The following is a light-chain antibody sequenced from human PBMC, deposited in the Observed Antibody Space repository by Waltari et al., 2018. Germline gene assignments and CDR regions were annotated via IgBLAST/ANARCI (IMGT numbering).Light chain of an antibody. Sequence: ETVVTQSPGTLSVSPGERATLSCRTSPSIGSSLAWYQQKPGQSPRLLIYHASTRATCIPARFSGSGSETEFTLTISSLQSEDSAVYYCQQYNNWPPGTFGQGTRVEV. CDR3: QQYNNWPPGT. CDR1: PSIGSS. J-gene: IGKJ1*01. V-gene: IGKV3D-15*01. CDR2: HAS.